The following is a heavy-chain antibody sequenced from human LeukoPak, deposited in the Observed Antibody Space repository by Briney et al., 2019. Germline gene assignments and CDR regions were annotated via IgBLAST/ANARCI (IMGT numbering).Heavy chain of an antibody. CDR3: AREKGDDSVWGSYRYIAY. CDR1: GFTFSSYS. D-gene: IGHD3-16*02. Sequence: GGSLRLSCAASGFTFSSYSMNWVRQAPGKGLEWVSSISSSSSYIYYADSVKGRFTISRDNAKNSLYLQMNSLRAEDTAVYYCAREKGDDSVWGSYRYIAYWGQGTLVTVSS. V-gene: IGHV3-21*01. CDR2: ISSSSSYI. J-gene: IGHJ4*02.